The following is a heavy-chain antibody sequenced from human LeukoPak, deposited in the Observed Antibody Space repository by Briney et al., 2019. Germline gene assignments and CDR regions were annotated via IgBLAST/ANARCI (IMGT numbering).Heavy chain of an antibody. CDR2: FYYSGKT. J-gene: IGHJ4*02. CDR3: ARGDSGGSSWFIFDY. Sequence: SETLPLTCTVSGGSISSSSYYWGWVRQPPGKGLEWIGSFYYSGKTYYNPSLKSRVTISVDTSKNQFSLKLSSVTAADTGVYYCARGDSGGSSWFIFDYWGQGTLVTVSS. CDR1: GGSISSSSYY. V-gene: IGHV4-39*01. D-gene: IGHD6-13*01.